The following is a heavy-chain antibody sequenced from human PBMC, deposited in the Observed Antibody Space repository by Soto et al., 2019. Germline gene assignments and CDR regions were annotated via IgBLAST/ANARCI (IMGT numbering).Heavy chain of an antibody. Sequence: GGSLRLSCSASGFTFSRSAMHWVRQAPGKGLEYVSVISSNGDSTFYADYVKGRFTISRDNSKNTLYLQMRSLRVEDTAVYYCVNPHLAIFGVPTGFFDYWGQGTLVTVSS. D-gene: IGHD3-3*01. J-gene: IGHJ4*02. CDR1: GFTFSRSA. CDR3: VNPHLAIFGVPTGFFDY. CDR2: ISSNGDST. V-gene: IGHV3-64D*08.